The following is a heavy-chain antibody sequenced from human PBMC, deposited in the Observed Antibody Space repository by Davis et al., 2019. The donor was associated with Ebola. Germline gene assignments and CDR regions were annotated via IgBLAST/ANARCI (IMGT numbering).Heavy chain of an antibody. V-gene: IGHV4-4*02. J-gene: IGHJ4*02. CDR2: LYYSGST. CDR1: GGSISSSNW. CDR3: ARAGPMIPNHLDY. D-gene: IGHD3-22*01. Sequence: SETLSLTCAVSGGSISSSNWWSWVRQPPGKGLEWIGNLYYSGSTNYNPSLKSRVTISVDTSKNQFSLKLSSVTAADTAVYYCARAGPMIPNHLDYWGQGMLVTVSS.